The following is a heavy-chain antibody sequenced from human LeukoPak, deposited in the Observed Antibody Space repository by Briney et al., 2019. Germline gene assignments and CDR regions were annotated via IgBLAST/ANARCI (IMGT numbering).Heavy chain of an antibody. CDR3: ARGGTLVRGGDPFDY. D-gene: IGHD3-10*01. CDR2: LSGSGDRT. J-gene: IGHJ4*02. V-gene: IGHV3-23*01. Sequence: GGSLRLSCAASGFTFNTYDMSWVRQSPVKGLEWVSGLSGSGDRTYYTDSVKGRFIISRDNSKNTVYLQMNTLRAEDTALYYCARGGTLVRGGDPFDYWGQGSLVTVSS. CDR1: GFTFNTYD.